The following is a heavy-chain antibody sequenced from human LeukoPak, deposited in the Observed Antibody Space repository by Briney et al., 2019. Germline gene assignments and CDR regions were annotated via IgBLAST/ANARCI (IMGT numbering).Heavy chain of an antibody. J-gene: IGHJ4*02. CDR3: CRENWAFSPFGY. Sequence: SETLSLTCGVSGGSITSTNWWSWVRQTPGQGLEWIGEISLNGVTNYNPSLNSRVTMLLDTSRGHLSLNLTSVTAADPAVYYCCRENWAFSPFGYWGQGALVTVPS. V-gene: IGHV4-4*02. D-gene: IGHD7-27*01. CDR2: ISLNGVT. CDR1: GGSITSTNW.